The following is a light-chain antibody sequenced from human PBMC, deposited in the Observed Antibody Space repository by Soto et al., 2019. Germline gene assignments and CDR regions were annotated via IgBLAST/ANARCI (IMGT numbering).Light chain of an antibody. CDR3: SSYAGSNIPVV. CDR1: SSDVGGYNC. CDR2: EVS. Sequence: QSALTQPPSASGSPGQSVTISCTGTSSDVGGYNCVSWYQQHPGKAPKLMIYEVSKRPSGVPDRFSGSKSGNRASLTVSGVQDEDEADDYCSSYAGSNIPVVFGGGTQLTVL. V-gene: IGLV2-8*01. J-gene: IGLJ2*01.